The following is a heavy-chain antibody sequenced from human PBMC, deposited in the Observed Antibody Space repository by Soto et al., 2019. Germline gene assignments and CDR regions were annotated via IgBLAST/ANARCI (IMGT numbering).Heavy chain of an antibody. D-gene: IGHD3-9*01. CDR1: GYTFTSYG. CDR2: ISAYNGNT. V-gene: IGHV1-18*01. CDR3: ARDLPAYYAILTGPTPHNWFDP. Sequence: GASVKVSCKASGYTFTSYGISWVRQAPGQGLEWMGWISAYNGNTNYAQKLQGRVTMTTDTSTSTAYMELRSLRSDDTAVYYCARDLPAYYAILTGPTPHNWFDPWGQGTLVTVSS. J-gene: IGHJ5*02.